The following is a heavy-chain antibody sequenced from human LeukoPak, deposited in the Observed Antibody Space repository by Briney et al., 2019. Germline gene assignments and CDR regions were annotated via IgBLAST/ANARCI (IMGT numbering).Heavy chain of an antibody. D-gene: IGHD3-22*01. J-gene: IGHJ4*02. CDR2: VYYSGST. CDR3: ATTYYYDSSGYYPFDY. Sequence: SETLSLTCTVSGGSISPYYWSWIRQPPGKGLEWIGYVYYSGSTNYNPSLKSRVTISVDTSKSQFSLKLTSVTAADTAVYYCATTYYYDSSGYYPFDYWGQGTLVTVSS. CDR1: GGSISPYY. V-gene: IGHV4-59*01.